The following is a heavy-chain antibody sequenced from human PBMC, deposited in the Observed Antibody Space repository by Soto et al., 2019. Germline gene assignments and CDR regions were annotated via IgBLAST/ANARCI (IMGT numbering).Heavy chain of an antibody. CDR3: ARFGVCSSTSCSEYYYYGMDV. CDR1: GYTFTSYD. V-gene: IGHV1-8*01. D-gene: IGHD2-2*01. Sequence: ASVKVSCKASGYTFTSYDINWVRQATGQGLEWMGWMNPNSGNTGYAQKFQGRVTMTRNTSISTAYMELSSLRSEDTAVYYCARFGVCSSTSCSEYYYYGMDVWGQGTTVTVSS. CDR2: MNPNSGNT. J-gene: IGHJ6*02.